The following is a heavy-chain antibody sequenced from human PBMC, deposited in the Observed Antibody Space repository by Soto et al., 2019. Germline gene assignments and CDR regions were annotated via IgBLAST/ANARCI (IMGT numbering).Heavy chain of an antibody. V-gene: IGHV3-23*01. CDR1: GFTFSSYA. J-gene: IGHJ5*02. CDR2: ISGSGDRT. D-gene: IGHD5-18*01. Sequence: LRLSCAASGFTFSSYAMSWVRQAPGKGLEWVSAISGSGDRTYYADSVKGRFTISRDNSKNTLYLHMSSLRAEDTAVYFCAKDSGYSYGNGWFDPWGQGTLVTVSS. CDR3: AKDSGYSYGNGWFDP.